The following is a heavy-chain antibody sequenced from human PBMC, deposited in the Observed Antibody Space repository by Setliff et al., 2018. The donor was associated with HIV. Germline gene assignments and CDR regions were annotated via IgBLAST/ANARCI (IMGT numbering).Heavy chain of an antibody. Sequence: ETLSLTCAVSGGSISSRNWWSWVRQAPGKGLEWLANINEDGSERNCVDSVKGRFTISKDNAKNSLYLQMNSLRAEDTAVYYCTKGHYTTSGWGQGTVVTVSS. CDR3: TKGHYTTSG. CDR1: GGSISSRNW. CDR2: INEDGSER. J-gene: IGHJ4*02. V-gene: IGHV3-7*01. D-gene: IGHD3-10*01.